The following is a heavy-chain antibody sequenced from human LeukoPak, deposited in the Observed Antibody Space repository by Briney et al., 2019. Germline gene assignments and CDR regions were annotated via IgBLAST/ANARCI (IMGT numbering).Heavy chain of an antibody. CDR1: GFTFSSYG. CDR2: IWYDESNK. D-gene: IGHD4-11*01. CDR3: ARPYSNYAWCFDY. Sequence: GGSLRLSCAASGFTFSSYGMHWVRQAPGKGLEWVAVIWYDESNKYYADSVKGRFTISRDNSKNTLYLQMNSLRAEDTAVYYCARPYSNYAWCFDYWGQEPWSPSPQ. V-gene: IGHV3-33*01. J-gene: IGHJ4*01.